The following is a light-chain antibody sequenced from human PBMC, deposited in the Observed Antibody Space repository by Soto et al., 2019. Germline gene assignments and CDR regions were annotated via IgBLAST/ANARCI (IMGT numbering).Light chain of an antibody. V-gene: IGLV1-44*01. J-gene: IGLJ1*01. CDR3: SSYAGSSNV. CDR2: EVN. CDR1: SSNIGSNT. Sequence: QSVLTQPPSASGTPGQRVTISCSGSSSNIGSNTVSWYQHLPGTAPKLMIYEVNKRPSGVPDRFSGSKSGNTASLTVSGLQAEDEADYYCSSYAGSSNVFGTGTKGTVL.